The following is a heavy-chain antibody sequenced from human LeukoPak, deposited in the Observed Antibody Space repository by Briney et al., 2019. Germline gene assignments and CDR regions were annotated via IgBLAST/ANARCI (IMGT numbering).Heavy chain of an antibody. D-gene: IGHD6-19*01. V-gene: IGHV3-53*01. Sequence: GGSLRLSCAGSGFSVSNYYMNRVRQAPGKGLEWVSLIRDSGATFYADSVKGRFTISRDNSKNTLYLQMNSLRAEDTAVYYCAKDRGSIAVAGIDYWGQGTLVTVSS. CDR3: AKDRGSIAVAGIDY. CDR1: GFSVSNYY. J-gene: IGHJ4*02. CDR2: IRDSGAT.